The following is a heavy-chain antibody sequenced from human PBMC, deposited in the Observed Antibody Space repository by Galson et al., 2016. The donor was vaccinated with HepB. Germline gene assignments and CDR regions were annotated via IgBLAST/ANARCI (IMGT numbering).Heavy chain of an antibody. CDR1: GYSFTDYW. CDR2: IYPGDSHT. D-gene: IGHD2-21*01. V-gene: IGHV5-51*01. J-gene: IGHJ4*02. CDR3: ARRLTHDSKSVDIDY. Sequence: QSGAEVKKPGESLRISCKGSGYSFTDYWIGWVRQMPGKGLEWMGIIYPGDSHTRYSPSFQGQVTISADKSISTAYLQWSSLKASDTAIYYCARRLTHDSKSVDIDYWGQGTLVTVSS.